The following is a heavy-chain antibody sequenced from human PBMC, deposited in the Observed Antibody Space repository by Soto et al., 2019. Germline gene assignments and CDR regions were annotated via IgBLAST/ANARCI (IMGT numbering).Heavy chain of an antibody. CDR2: ISNSFSDGNT. Sequence: EVQLLESGGGLVQPGGSLRLSCAASGFTFSNYALDWVRQAPGKGLEWVSAISNSFSDGNTHYADSVKGRFTISRDNDKNTVFLEMNSLRAEDTAVYYCAKVFSPEGGNYFDHWGQGTLVTVSS. V-gene: IGHV3-23*01. CDR3: AKVFSPEGGNYFDH. J-gene: IGHJ4*02. CDR1: GFTFSNYA.